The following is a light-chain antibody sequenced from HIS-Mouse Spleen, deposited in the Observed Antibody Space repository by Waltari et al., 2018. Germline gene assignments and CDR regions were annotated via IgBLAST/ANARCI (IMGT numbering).Light chain of an antibody. J-gene: IGLJ2*01. CDR2: DDS. V-gene: IGLV3-21*03. Sequence: SYVLTQPPSVSVAPGKTARITCGGNNIGSKSVHWYQQKPGQAPVLVVSDDSDRPSGIPGRFSGSNSGNTATLTIGRVEAGDEADYYCQVWDSSSDHVVFGGGTKLTVL. CDR3: QVWDSSSDHVV. CDR1: NIGSKS.